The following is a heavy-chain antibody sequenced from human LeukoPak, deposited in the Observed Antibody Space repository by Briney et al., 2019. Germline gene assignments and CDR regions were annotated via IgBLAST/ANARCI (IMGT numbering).Heavy chain of an antibody. D-gene: IGHD6-19*01. CDR2: IKPDGSEE. J-gene: IGHJ6*02. CDR1: GFTFSIYW. CDR3: ARGVSSGYLDYYYGMDV. V-gene: IGHV3-7*01. Sequence: GGSLRLSCAASGFTFSIYWMSWVRQAPGKGLEWVANIKPDGSEEYYVDSVKGRFTISRDNAKNSLYLQMNSLRAEDTAVYYCARGVSSGYLDYYYGMDVWGQGTTVTVSS.